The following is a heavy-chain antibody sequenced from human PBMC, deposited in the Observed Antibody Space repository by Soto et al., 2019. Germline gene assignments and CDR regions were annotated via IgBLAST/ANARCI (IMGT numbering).Heavy chain of an antibody. CDR1: GFTFSSYG. CDR3: AKWIAGTPYYYGMDV. D-gene: IGHD2-15*01. V-gene: IGHV3-30*18. J-gene: IGHJ6*02. CDR2: ISYDGSNK. Sequence: QVQLVESGGGVVQPGRSLRLSCAASGFTFSSYGMHWVRQAPGKGLEWVAVISYDGSNKYYADSVKGRFTISRDNSKNTLYLQMNSLRAEDTAVYYCAKWIAGTPYYYGMDVWGQGTTVTVSS.